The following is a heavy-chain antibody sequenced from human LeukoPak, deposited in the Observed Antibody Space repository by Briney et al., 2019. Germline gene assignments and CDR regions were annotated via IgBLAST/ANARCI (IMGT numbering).Heavy chain of an antibody. V-gene: IGHV4-34*01. J-gene: IGHJ5*02. CDR2: INHSGST. D-gene: IGHD3/OR15-3a*01. CDR3: ARRKGLGWFDP. Sequence: SETLSLTCAVYGGSFSGYYWSWIRQPPGKGLEWIGEINHSGSTNYNPSLKSRVTISVDTSKNQFSLKLSSVTAADTAVYHCARRKGLGWFDPWGQGTLVTVSS. CDR1: GGSFSGYY.